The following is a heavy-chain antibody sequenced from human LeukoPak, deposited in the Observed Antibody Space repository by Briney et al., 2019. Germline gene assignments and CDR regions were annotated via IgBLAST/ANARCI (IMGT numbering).Heavy chain of an antibody. Sequence: GGPLKLSCAASGFTISDYGLVWVRQAPGKGLEWVSGSRSGGANNFYADAVKGRFTISRDNSKNTLYLQMNSLRADDTAVYYCGRDPNGDYLGAFEFWGHGTTVIVSS. V-gene: IGHV3-23*01. J-gene: IGHJ3*01. CDR3: GRDPNGDYLGAFEF. D-gene: IGHD4-17*01. CDR1: GFTISDYG. CDR2: SRSGGANN.